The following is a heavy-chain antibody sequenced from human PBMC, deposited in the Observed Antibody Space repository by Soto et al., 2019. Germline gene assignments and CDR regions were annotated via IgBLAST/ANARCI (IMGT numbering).Heavy chain of an antibody. V-gene: IGHV4-30-2*01. D-gene: IGHD2-2*01. CDR3: ARVPDY. CDR2: IYHSGST. J-gene: IGHJ4*02. CDR1: GGSVNIGTYY. Sequence: SETLSLTCTVPGGSVNIGTYYWSWIRQPPGKGPEWIGYIYHSGSTYYNPSLKSRVTISVDRSKNQFSLKLSSVTAADTAVYYCARVPDYWGQGTLVTVSS.